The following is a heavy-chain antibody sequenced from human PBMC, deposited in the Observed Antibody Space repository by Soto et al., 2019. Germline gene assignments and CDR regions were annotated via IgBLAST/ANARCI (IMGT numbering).Heavy chain of an antibody. J-gene: IGHJ4*02. CDR2: MYYGGNT. V-gene: IGHV4-59*02. CDR1: GASVTTYY. Sequence: QVQLEESGPGLVKPSETLSLACSVSGASVTTYYWNWIRQPPGKRLEWIGDMYYGGNTDYNPSLKGRVSFSVDTSKNQFSLNLTSRTAADTAVYYCATGRGGYATPYWGQGILVVVSS. D-gene: IGHD5-12*01. CDR3: ATGRGGYATPY.